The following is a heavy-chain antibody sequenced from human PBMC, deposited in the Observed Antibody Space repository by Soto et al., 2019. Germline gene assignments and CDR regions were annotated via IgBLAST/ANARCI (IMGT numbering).Heavy chain of an antibody. J-gene: IGHJ6*02. Sequence: QVQLVESGGGVVQPGRSLRLSCAASGFTFSSYAMHWVRQAPGKGLEWVAVISYDGSNKYYADSVKGRFTISRDNSKNPRYLQMNSLRAEDTAVYYCARDRLKYYYYGMDVWGQGTTVTVSS. V-gene: IGHV3-30-3*01. CDR1: GFTFSSYA. CDR3: ARDRLKYYYYGMDV. CDR2: ISYDGSNK.